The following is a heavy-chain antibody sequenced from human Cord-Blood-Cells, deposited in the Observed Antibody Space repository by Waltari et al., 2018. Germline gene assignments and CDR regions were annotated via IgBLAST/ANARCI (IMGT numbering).Heavy chain of an antibody. Sequence: QLQLQESGPGLVKPSEALSLTCTVSGGSISSSSYYWGWIRQPPGKGLEWSGGIYYSGSTYYNPSLKSRVTISVDTSKNQFSLKLSSVTAADTAVYYCARHNLGGDRYFDYWGQGTLVTVSS. J-gene: IGHJ4*02. CDR2: IYYSGST. D-gene: IGHD3-16*01. CDR3: ARHNLGGDRYFDY. V-gene: IGHV4-39*01. CDR1: GGSISSSSYY.